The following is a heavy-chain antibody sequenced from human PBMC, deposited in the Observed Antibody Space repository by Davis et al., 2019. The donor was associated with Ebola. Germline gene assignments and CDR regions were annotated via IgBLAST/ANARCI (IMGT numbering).Heavy chain of an antibody. D-gene: IGHD2/OR15-2a*01. CDR2: VSWNNDRM. CDR3: VKGYFYHSGGPTFFDS. CDR1: AFTFADYS. J-gene: IGHJ4*02. Sequence: PGGSLRLSCAASAFTFADYSMFWVRQAPGKGLEWVSSVSWNNDRMVYADSVRGRFTISRDNAKQSLYMQMNSLKPEDTALYYCVKGYFYHSGGPTFFDSWGQGTLVTVSS. V-gene: IGHV3-9*01.